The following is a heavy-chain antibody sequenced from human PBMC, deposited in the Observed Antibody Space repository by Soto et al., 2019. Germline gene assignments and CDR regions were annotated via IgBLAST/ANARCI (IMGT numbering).Heavy chain of an antibody. Sequence: ASVKVSCKASGYTFTTFAMHWVRQAPGQRPEWLGWINAGSGYTKYSQNFQDRVTISSDTSASTAYMELSSLRSGDTAIYYCARDRVSLAMFGVPVGVFKNWGQGTLVTVSS. CDR2: INAGSGYT. V-gene: IGHV1-3*01. CDR3: ARDRVSLAMFGVPVGVFKN. J-gene: IGHJ4*02. D-gene: IGHD3-3*01. CDR1: GYTFTTFA.